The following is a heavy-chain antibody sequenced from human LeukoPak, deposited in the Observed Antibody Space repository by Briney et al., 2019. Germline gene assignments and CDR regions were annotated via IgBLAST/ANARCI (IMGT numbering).Heavy chain of an antibody. CDR1: GGSISSSSYY. J-gene: IGHJ4*02. V-gene: IGHV4-39*07. CDR3: ARDTRYDILTGYGPGGLFDY. Sequence: SETLSLTCTVSGGSISSSSYYWGWIRQPPGKGLEWIGSIYYSGSTYYNPSLKSRVTISVDTSKNQFSLKLSSVTAADTAVYYCARDTRYDILTGYGPGGLFDYWGQGTLVTVSS. D-gene: IGHD3-9*01. CDR2: IYYSGST.